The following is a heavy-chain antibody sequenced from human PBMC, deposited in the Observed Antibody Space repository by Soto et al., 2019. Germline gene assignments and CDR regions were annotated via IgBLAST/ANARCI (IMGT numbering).Heavy chain of an antibody. Sequence: PGGSLRLSCAASGFSFDDYGIHWVRQAPGKGLEWVSGINWNSGSIDYADSVKGRFTISRDNAKNSLYLQMNSLRADDTAFYYCVKDLRSRTTRGPGDSWGQGTLVTVSS. CDR1: GFSFDDYG. V-gene: IGHV3-9*01. J-gene: IGHJ4*02. CDR3: VKDLRSRTTRGPGDS. CDR2: INWNSGSI. D-gene: IGHD1-7*01.